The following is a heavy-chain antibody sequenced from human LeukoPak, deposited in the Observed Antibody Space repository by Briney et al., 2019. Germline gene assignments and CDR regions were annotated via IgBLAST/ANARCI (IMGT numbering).Heavy chain of an antibody. Sequence: GGSLRLSCAASGFTFSSYMMNWVRQAPGKGLEWVSSINSGGTYTYYTESVKGRFTVSRDNAKNSLFLQMNGLRAEDTAIYYCARSLTTLTYEGYWGQGTLVTVSS. CDR1: GFTFSSYM. CDR2: INSGGTYT. CDR3: ARSLTTLTYEGY. D-gene: IGHD1-1*01. J-gene: IGHJ4*02. V-gene: IGHV3-21*01.